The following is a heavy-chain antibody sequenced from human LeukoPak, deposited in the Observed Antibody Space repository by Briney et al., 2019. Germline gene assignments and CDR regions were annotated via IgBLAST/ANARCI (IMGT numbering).Heavy chain of an antibody. D-gene: IGHD2-15*01. J-gene: IGHJ5*02. CDR3: ARARRSNCRGGSCFRKLAGWFDP. CDR2: TNHSGST. V-gene: IGHV4-34*01. Sequence: SETLSLTCAVYGGSFSGYYWSSIRQPPGKGLEWSGETNHSGSTNYNPSLKSRVTISVDTSKNQFSLKLSSVTAADTAVYYCARARRSNCRGGSCFRKLAGWFDPWGQRTLVTVSS. CDR1: GGSFSGYY.